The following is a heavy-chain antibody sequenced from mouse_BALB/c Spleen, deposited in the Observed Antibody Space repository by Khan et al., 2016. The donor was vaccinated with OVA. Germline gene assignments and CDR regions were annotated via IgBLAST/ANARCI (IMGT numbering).Heavy chain of an antibody. V-gene: IGHV1-69*01. CDR2: LYPSESYT. CDR1: GYTFTSYW. J-gene: IGHJ4*01. D-gene: IGHD1-1*01. Sequence: QVQLQQPGAELVRPGASVKLSCKASGYTFTSYWINWVKQRPGQGLEWIGNLYPSESYTVSNQKFKDKSTLTVDKSTSAAYRRHSSPTSEDAAVYYRTRHGSSYDAMDYGGQGTSVTVSS. CDR3: TRHGSSYDAMDY.